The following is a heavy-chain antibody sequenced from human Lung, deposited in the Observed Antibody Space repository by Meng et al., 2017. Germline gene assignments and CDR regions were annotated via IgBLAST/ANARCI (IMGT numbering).Heavy chain of an antibody. CDR2: IVSDGGIT. CDR3: ARDLAWVLFDY. V-gene: IGHV3-74*01. D-gene: IGHD3-3*01. CDR1: GFNFGYYI. Sequence: VTLVWLGGGFVQRGVSLILSCGASGFNFGYYIMIWVRQSLGKGLEWISRIVSDGGITTYADSVKGRFTVSRDNAKNTLYLQMNSLGADDTAVYYCARDLAWVLFDYWGQGALVTVSS. J-gene: IGHJ4*02.